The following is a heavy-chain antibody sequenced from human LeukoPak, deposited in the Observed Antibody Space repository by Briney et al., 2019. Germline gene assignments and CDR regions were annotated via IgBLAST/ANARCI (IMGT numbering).Heavy chain of an antibody. CDR3: ARDPYSGTYFDF. CDR1: GFSFSNYG. Sequence: GGSLRLSCAASGFSFSNYGMNWVRQAPGKGLEWVSAISESGGSTYYADSVQGRFTISRDNSMHTLYLQMNSLRVEDTAVYYCARDPYSGTYFDFWGQGTLVTVSS. CDR2: ISESGGST. V-gene: IGHV3-23*01. J-gene: IGHJ4*02. D-gene: IGHD1-26*01.